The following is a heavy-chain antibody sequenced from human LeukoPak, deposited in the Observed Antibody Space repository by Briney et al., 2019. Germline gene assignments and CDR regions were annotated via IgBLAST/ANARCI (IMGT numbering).Heavy chain of an antibody. CDR3: ARGRDGYMY. J-gene: IGHJ4*02. Sequence: SETLSLTCAVYGGSFSGYYWSWIRQPPGKGLEWIGEINHSGSTNYNPSLKSRVTISVDTSKNQFSLKLSSVTAADTAVYYCARGRDGYMYWGQGTPVTVSS. CDR1: GGSFSGYY. CDR2: INHSGST. V-gene: IGHV4-34*01. D-gene: IGHD5-24*01.